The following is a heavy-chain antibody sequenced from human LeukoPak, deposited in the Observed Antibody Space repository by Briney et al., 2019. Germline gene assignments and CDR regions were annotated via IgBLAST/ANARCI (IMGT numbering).Heavy chain of an antibody. J-gene: IGHJ6*03. CDR2: IYTSGST. D-gene: IGHD2-15*01. CDR1: GGSISSGSYY. Sequence: SETLSLTCTVSGGSISSGSYYWSWIRQPAGKGLEWIGRIYTSGSTNYNPSLKSRVTISVDTSKNQFSLKLSSVTAADTAVYYCAREAVRYCSGGSCYEQPNYYYYYMDVWGKGTTVTISS. CDR3: AREAVRYCSGGSCYEQPNYYYYYMDV. V-gene: IGHV4-61*02.